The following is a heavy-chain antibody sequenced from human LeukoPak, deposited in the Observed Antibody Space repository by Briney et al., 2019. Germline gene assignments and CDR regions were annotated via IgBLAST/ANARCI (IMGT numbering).Heavy chain of an antibody. CDR2: ISSSSSTI. J-gene: IGHJ3*02. Sequence: GGSLRLSCAASGFTLSTYTMNWVRQAPGKGLQWFSYISSSSSTIYYADSVKGRFTISRDNPKNSLYLQMNSLRDEDTAVYYCAREYSSSSGRAFDIWGQGTMVTVSS. CDR3: AREYSSSSGRAFDI. D-gene: IGHD6-6*01. CDR1: GFTLSTYT. V-gene: IGHV3-48*02.